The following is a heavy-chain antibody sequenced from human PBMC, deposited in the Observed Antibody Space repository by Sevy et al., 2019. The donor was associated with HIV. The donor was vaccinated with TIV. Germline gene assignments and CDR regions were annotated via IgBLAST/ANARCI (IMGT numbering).Heavy chain of an antibody. CDR1: GFTFSNYA. Sequence: GGSLRLSCAASGFTFSNYAMTWVRQAPGKGLEWVSVISGSGGSTYYADSVKGRFTISRDNSKNTLYLQMNSRRAEDTAVFYCAREAYLDSVLMIYSESGYFDYWGQGTLVTVSS. CDR3: AREAYLDSVLMIYSESGYFDY. J-gene: IGHJ4*02. D-gene: IGHD1-26*01. CDR2: ISGSGGST. V-gene: IGHV3-23*01.